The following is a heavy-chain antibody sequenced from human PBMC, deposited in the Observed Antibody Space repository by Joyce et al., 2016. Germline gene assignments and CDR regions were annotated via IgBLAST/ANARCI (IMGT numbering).Heavy chain of an antibody. CDR3: ARGRSPQTQWERLVPVYFDY. Sequence: QVLLQQSGPGLVKPSQTLSLTCAISGDSVSSSSATWDWIRQSPSRGLEGLVRTYYRSKWYNDDAVSVQSRITVNPDTSQNQFSLQLNSVTLEDSAVYYWARGRSPQTQWERLVPVYFDYWGQGTLVTVSS. V-gene: IGHV6-1*01. J-gene: IGHJ4*02. D-gene: IGHD1-26*01. CDR2: TYYRSKWYN. CDR1: GDSVSSSSAT.